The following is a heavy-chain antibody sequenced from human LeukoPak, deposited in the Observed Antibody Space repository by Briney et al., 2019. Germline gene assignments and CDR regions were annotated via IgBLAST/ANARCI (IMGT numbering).Heavy chain of an antibody. D-gene: IGHD3-22*01. CDR1: GGSISSGNYY. J-gene: IGHJ5*02. V-gene: IGHV4-61*02. CDR2: IYSSGST. Sequence: PSRTLSLTCTVSGGSISSGNYYWSWIRQPAGKGLEWIGRIYSSGSTNYNPSLKSRVTISVDTSKNQFSLKLSSVTAADTAVYYCASIYYYDSAPFDPWGQGTLVTVSS. CDR3: ASIYYYDSAPFDP.